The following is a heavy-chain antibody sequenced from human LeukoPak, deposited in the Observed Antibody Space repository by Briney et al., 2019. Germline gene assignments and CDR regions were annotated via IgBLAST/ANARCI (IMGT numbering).Heavy chain of an antibody. J-gene: IGHJ4*02. V-gene: IGHV4-34*01. CDR1: GGSFSGYY. CDR2: INHSGST. CDR3: ARGRIMVRGVIVHQAYYFDY. D-gene: IGHD3-10*01. Sequence: SETLSLTCAVYGGSFSGYYWSWIRQPPGKGLEWIGEINHSGSTNYNPSLKSRVTISVDTSKNQFSLKLSSVTAADTAVYYCARGRIMVRGVIVHQAYYFDYWGQGTLVTVSS.